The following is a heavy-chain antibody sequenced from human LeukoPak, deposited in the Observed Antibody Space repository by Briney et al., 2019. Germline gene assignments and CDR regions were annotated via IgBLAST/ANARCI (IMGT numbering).Heavy chain of an antibody. CDR2: ISSSSSCI. J-gene: IGHJ4*02. V-gene: IGHV3-21*04. CDR3: ARDFPGIGVAGTRPLDY. CDR1: GFTFSSYS. Sequence: GGSLRLSCAASGFTFSSYSMNWVRQAPGKGLEWVSSISSSSSCIYYADSVKGRFTISRDNSKNTLYLQMNSLRVEDTAVYYCARDFPGIGVAGTRPLDYWGQGTLVTVSS. D-gene: IGHD6-19*01.